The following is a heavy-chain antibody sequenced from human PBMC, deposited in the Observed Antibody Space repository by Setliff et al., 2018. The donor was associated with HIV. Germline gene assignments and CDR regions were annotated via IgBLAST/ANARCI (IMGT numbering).Heavy chain of an antibody. D-gene: IGHD2-21*02. CDR3: ARDTPHIVVVTAPEPGDDAFDI. CDR1: GGTFSSYA. CDR2: IIPIFGTA. J-gene: IGHJ3*02. Sequence: SVKVSCKASGGTFSSYAISWVRQAPGQGLEWMGGIIPIFGTANYAQKYQGRVTITADESTSTAYMELSSLRSEDTAVYYCARDTPHIVVVTAPEPGDDAFDIWGQGTMVTVSS. V-gene: IGHV1-69*13.